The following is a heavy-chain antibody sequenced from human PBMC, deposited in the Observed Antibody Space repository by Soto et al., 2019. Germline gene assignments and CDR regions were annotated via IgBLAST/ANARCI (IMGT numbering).Heavy chain of an antibody. CDR1: GGSISSSSYY. J-gene: IGHJ4*02. CDR2: IYYSGST. V-gene: IGHV4-39*01. Sequence: PSETLSLTCTVSGGSISSSSYYWGWIRQPPGKGLEWIGSIYYSGSTYYNPSLKSRVTISVDTSKNQFSLKLSSVTAADTAVYYCATLNLGEFSLLPFWGQGTLVTVSS. CDR3: ATLNLGEFSLLPF. D-gene: IGHD3-16*02.